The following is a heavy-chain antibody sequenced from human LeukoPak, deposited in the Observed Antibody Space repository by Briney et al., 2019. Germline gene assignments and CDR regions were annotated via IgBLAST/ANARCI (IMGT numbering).Heavy chain of an antibody. J-gene: IGHJ6*04. V-gene: IGHV3-30*18. Sequence: PSGGSLRLSCAASGFTFSSYGMHWVRQAPGKGLEWVAVISYDGSNKYYADSVKGRFTISRDNAKNSLYLQMNSLRAKDTAVYYCAELGITMIGGVWGKGTTVTISS. CDR2: ISYDGSNK. D-gene: IGHD3-10*02. CDR1: GFTFSSYG. CDR3: AELGITMIGGV.